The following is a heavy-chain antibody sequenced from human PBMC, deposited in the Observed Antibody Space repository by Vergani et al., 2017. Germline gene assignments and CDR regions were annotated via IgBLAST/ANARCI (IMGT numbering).Heavy chain of an antibody. Sequence: QVQLVESGGGVFQPGRSLRLSCAASGFTFSSYGMHWVRQAPGKGLEWVAVISYDGSNKYYADSVKGRFTISRDNSKNTLYLQMNSMRAEDTAVYYCAKDAALDPYCGGDCYITRPYYYCGMDVWGQGTTVTVSS. CDR1: GFTFSSYG. J-gene: IGHJ6*02. CDR3: AKDAALDPYCGGDCYITRPYYYCGMDV. D-gene: IGHD2-21*02. V-gene: IGHV3-30*18. CDR2: ISYDGSNK.